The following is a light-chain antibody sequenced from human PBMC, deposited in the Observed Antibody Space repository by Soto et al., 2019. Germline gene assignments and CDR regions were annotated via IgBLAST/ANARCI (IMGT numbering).Light chain of an antibody. CDR1: QSLLHSSGYNY. Sequence: DIVMTQSPLSLPVTPGEPASISCRSSQSLLHSSGYNYLDWYLPKPRQSPQLLIYLGSNRASGVPDRFRVNGSGTDFTLKISRVEAEDVVVYYRKQALQTDPCGQGTRLEIK. CDR2: LGS. CDR3: KQALQTDP. V-gene: IGKV2-28*01. J-gene: IGKJ5*01.